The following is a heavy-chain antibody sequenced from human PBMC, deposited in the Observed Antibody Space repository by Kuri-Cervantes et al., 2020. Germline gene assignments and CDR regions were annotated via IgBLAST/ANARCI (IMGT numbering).Heavy chain of an antibody. D-gene: IGHD5-12*01. CDR1: GFTFSSYA. CDR2: ISYDGSNK. V-gene: IGHV3-30-3*01. J-gene: IGHJ5*02. CDR3: ARDSPPSGIVATLAGWFDP. Sequence: GGSLRLSCAASGFTFSSYAMHWVRQAPGKGLEWVAVISYDGSNKYYADSVKGRFTISRDNSKNTLYLQMNSLRAEDTAVYYCARDSPPSGIVATLAGWFDPWGQGTLVTVSS.